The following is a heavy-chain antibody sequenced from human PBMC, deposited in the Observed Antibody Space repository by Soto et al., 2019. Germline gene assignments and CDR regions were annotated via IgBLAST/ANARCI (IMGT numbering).Heavy chain of an antibody. Sequence: SETLSLTCTVSGGSISSHYWSWIRQPPEKGPKWIGYVYHSGTTNYNPSLESRVNISVDTSKNQFSLKLSSVTAADTAVYFCAIVGAYSYGPTYYYYYGMDFWGQGTTVTVSS. CDR1: GGSISSHY. V-gene: IGHV4-59*11. CDR3: AIVGAYSYGPTYYYYYGMDF. CDR2: VYHSGTT. D-gene: IGHD5-18*01. J-gene: IGHJ6*02.